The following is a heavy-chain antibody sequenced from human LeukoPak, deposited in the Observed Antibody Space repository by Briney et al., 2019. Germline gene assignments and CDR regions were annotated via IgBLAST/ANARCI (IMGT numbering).Heavy chain of an antibody. J-gene: IGHJ3*02. CDR2: ISYDGSNK. CDR3: ARDRIAAFDI. Sequence: GGSLRLSCAASGFTFSSYAMHWVRQAPGKGLEGVAVISYDGSNKYYADSVKGRFTISRDNSKNTLYLQMNSLRAEDTAVYYCARDRIAAFDIWGQGTMVTVSS. V-gene: IGHV3-30-3*01. CDR1: GFTFSSYA.